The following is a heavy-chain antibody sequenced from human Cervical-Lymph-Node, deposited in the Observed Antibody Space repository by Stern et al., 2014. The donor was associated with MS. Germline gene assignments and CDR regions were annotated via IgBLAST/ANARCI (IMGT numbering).Heavy chain of an antibody. Sequence: QVQLQQSGPGLVKPSQTLSLTCAISGDSVSSNSAAWDWIRQSPSRGLEWLGRTYYRSKWYSDYTVSMKSRIAINPDTSKNQFSLQLNSVTPEDTAVYYCARTYSSTSTSVYFYYALDVWGQGTTVTVSS. CDR3: ARTYSSTSTSVYFYYALDV. CDR1: GDSVSSNSAA. V-gene: IGHV6-1*01. J-gene: IGHJ6*02. D-gene: IGHD2-2*01. CDR2: TYYRSKWYS.